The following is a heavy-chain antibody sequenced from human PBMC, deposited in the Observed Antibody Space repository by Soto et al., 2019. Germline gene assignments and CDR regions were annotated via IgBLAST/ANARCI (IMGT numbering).Heavy chain of an antibody. V-gene: IGHV4-31*03. CDR3: ARDSGRPDCSSTSCYKVDWFDP. CDR1: GGSISSGGYY. D-gene: IGHD2-2*02. J-gene: IGHJ5*02. CDR2: IYYSGST. Sequence: PSETLSLTCTVSGGSISSGGYYWSWIRQHPGKCLEWIGYIYYSGSTYYNPSLKSRVTISVDTSKNQFSLKLSSVTAADTAVYYCARDSGRPDCSSTSCYKVDWFDPWGQGTLVTVSS.